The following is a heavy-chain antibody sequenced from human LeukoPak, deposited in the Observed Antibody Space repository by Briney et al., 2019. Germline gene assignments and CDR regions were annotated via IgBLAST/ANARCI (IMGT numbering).Heavy chain of an antibody. CDR2: ITPIFGTA. J-gene: IGHJ6*02. V-gene: IGHV1-69*13. D-gene: IGHD2-2*01. CDR3: ARGYCSSTSCYAGGGYYYGMDV. Sequence: ASVKVSCTASGGTFSSYAISWVRQAPGQGLEWMGGITPIFGTANYAQKFQGRVTITADESTSTAYMELSSLRSEDTAVYYCARGYCSSTSCYAGGGYYYGMDVWGQGTTVTVSS. CDR1: GGTFSSYA.